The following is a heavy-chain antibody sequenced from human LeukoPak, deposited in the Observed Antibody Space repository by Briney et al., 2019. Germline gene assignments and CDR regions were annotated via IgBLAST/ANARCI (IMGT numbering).Heavy chain of an antibody. CDR2: IYYSGST. V-gene: IGHV4-39*07. Sequence: SETLSLTCTVSGGSISSSSYYWGWIRQPPGKGLEWIGSIYYSGSTYYNPSLKSRVTISVDTSKNQFSLKLSSVTAADTAVYYCARDLSGLDYAFDIWGQGTMVTVSS. D-gene: IGHD3/OR15-3a*01. J-gene: IGHJ3*02. CDR1: GGSISSSSYY. CDR3: ARDLSGLDYAFDI.